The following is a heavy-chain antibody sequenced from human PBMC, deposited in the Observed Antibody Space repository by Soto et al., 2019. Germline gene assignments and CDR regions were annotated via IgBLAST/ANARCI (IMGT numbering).Heavy chain of an antibody. CDR1: GFTFSSFA. D-gene: IGHD1-7*01. V-gene: IGHV3-23*01. J-gene: IGHJ6*02. CDR2: ISGSGGTT. CDR3: AKSLSGTNYAMDV. Sequence: LRLSCAASGFTFSSFAMSWVRQAPGKGLEWVSTISGSGGTTYYADSVKGRFTISKDNSKKTLSLQMNGLRAEDTAVYYCAKSLSGTNYAMDVWGQGTTVTVSS.